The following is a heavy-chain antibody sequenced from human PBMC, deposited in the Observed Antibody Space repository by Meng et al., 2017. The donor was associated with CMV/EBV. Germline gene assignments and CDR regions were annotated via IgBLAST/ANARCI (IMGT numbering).Heavy chain of an antibody. D-gene: IGHD6-13*01. CDR1: GGTFSSYA. CDR2: IIPIFGTA. J-gene: IGHJ5*02. V-gene: IGHV1-69*05. CDR3: AREWGSSTNGFDP. Sequence: KASGGTFSSYAISWEQQAPGQGLEWMGGIIPIFGTANYAQKFQGRVTITTDESTSTAYMELSSLRSEDTAVYYCAREWGSSTNGFDPWGQGTLVTVSS.